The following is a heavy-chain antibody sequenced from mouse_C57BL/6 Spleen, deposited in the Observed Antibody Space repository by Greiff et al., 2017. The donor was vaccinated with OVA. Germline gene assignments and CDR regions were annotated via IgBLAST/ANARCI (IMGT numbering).Heavy chain of an antibody. CDR3: ARWGYYYGSSSFDY. CDR2: INPNNGGT. CDR1: GYTFTDYY. Sequence: VQLQQSGPELVKPGASVKISCKASGYTFTDYYMNWVKQSHGKSLEWIGDINPNNGGTSYNQKFKGKATLTVDKSSSTAYMELRSLTSEDSAGYYCARWGYYYGSSSFDYWGQGTTLTVSS. J-gene: IGHJ2*01. V-gene: IGHV1-26*01. D-gene: IGHD1-1*01.